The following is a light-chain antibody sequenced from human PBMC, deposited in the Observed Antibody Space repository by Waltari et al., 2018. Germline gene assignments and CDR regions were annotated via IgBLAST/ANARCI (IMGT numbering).Light chain of an antibody. V-gene: IGLV2-14*01. CDR3: AAHTSRGTWV. Sequence: QSALTQPASVSGSPGPSITLSCTGTSRAVGYSNYVSWYQQFPAKVPIGLISEVKISPSWVSNRFSSSKSGNTASLTISGLQSEDEADYYCAAHTSRGTWVFGGGTKVTVL. CDR2: EVK. CDR1: SRAVGYSNY. J-gene: IGLJ3*02.